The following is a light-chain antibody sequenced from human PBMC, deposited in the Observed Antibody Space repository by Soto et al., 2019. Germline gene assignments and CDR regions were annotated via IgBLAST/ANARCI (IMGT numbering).Light chain of an antibody. CDR3: QQYTSYSRT. Sequence: IPLTQSPSSLSASVGDRVTITGRASQGISSYLAWYQQKPGKAPKLLIYAASTLQSGVPSRFSGSGSGTEFTLTISSLQPDDFATYSCQQYTSYSRTFGQGTKVDIK. V-gene: IGKV1-9*01. J-gene: IGKJ1*01. CDR1: QGISSY. CDR2: AAS.